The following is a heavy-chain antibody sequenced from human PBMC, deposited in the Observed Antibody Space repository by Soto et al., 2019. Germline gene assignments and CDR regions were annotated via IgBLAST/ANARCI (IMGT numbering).Heavy chain of an antibody. D-gene: IGHD6-13*01. V-gene: IGHV3-15*07. CDR2: MKSYRGGGTT. CDR1: GFSFSPAW. Sequence: EVQLVESGGGLVPPGGSLRLSCTGTGFSFSPAWMNWVRQAPGKGLEWVGRMKSYRGGGTTDYAATVQGRLTIARDDSKYIPHLQVFSLKFVETAPYFCIWQQDFRSGKAIWGQGTTVTVS. CDR3: IWQQDFRSGKAI. J-gene: IGHJ6*02.